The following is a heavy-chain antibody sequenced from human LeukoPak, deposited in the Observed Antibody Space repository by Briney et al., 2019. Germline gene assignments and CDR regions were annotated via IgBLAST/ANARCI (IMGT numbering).Heavy chain of an antibody. V-gene: IGHV3-23*01. J-gene: IGHJ4*02. D-gene: IGHD4/OR15-4a*01. CDR3: ANASALTFDY. CDR1: GFTFSSYA. CDR2: ISGSGGST. Sequence: RGSLRLSSAPSGFTFSSYAMSWARQAPGKGLEWVSAISGSGGSTYYADSVKGRFTISRDNSKNTLYLQMNSLRAEDTAVYYCANASALTFDYWGQGTLVTVSS.